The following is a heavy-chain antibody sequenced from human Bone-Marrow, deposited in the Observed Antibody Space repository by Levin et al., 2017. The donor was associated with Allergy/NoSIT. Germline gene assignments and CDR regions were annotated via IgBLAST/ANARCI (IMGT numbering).Heavy chain of an antibody. J-gene: IGHJ4*02. V-gene: IGHV4-39*01. CDR1: GGSISSSSYY. CDR3: ARQEGPGGYSSSFDY. D-gene: IGHD6-13*01. CDR2: IYYGGSA. Sequence: SETLSLTCTVSGGSISSSSYYWGWIRQPPGKGLEWIGSIYYGGSAYYSPSLKSRVTISVDTSKNQFSLKLYAVTAADTAVDYCARQEGPGGYSSSFDYWGQGTLVTVSS.